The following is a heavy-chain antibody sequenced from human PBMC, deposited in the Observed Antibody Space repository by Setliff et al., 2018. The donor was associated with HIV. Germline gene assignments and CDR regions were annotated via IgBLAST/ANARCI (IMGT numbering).Heavy chain of an antibody. CDR2: IYYSGST. D-gene: IGHD2-15*01. J-gene: IGHJ4*02. Sequence: SETLSLTCTVSGGSISSSSYYWGWIRQPPGKGLEWIGSIYYSGSTYYNPSLKSRVTISVDTSKNQFSLKLSSVTAADTAVYYCARRVAAGALRSRIPGPIDYWGQGTLVTVSS. CDR3: ARRVAAGALRSRIPGPIDY. V-gene: IGHV4-39*01. CDR1: GGSISSSSYY.